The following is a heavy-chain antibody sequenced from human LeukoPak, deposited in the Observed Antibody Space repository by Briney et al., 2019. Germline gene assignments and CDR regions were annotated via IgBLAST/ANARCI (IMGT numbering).Heavy chain of an antibody. Sequence: GGSLRLSCAVSGFTVSSNYMSWVRQAPGKGLEWVSLIYSVGSTYYADSVEGRFTISRDYSKNTLYLQMNSLRAEDTGVYYCARRGYDYGSPFDYWGQGTLVTVSS. CDR3: ARRGYDYGSPFDY. D-gene: IGHD5-18*01. CDR1: GFTVSSNY. V-gene: IGHV3-53*01. CDR2: IYSVGST. J-gene: IGHJ4*02.